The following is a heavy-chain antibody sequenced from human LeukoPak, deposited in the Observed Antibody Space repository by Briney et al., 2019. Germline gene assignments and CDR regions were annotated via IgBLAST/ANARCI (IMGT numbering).Heavy chain of an antibody. J-gene: IGHJ6*02. CDR3: AKDIVRRNPYYYYGMDV. Sequence: PGGSLRLSCAASGFAFDDYAMHWVRQAPGKGLEWVSGISWNSGSIGYADSVKGRFTISRDNAKNSLYLQMNSLRAEDTALYYCAKDIVRRNPYYYYGMDVWGQGTTVTVSS. CDR1: GFAFDDYA. CDR2: ISWNSGSI. V-gene: IGHV3-9*01.